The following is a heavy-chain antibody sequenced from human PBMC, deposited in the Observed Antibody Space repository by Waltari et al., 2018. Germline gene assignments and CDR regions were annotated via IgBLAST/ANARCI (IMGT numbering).Heavy chain of an antibody. J-gene: IGHJ4*02. Sequence: EVQLVESGGGLVQPGGSLRLSCAASGFTFSSYEMNWVRQAPGKGLEWVSYISSSGSTIYYADSVKGRFTISRDNAKNSLYLQMNSLRAEDTAVYYCASRGYYYDSSGYYIDYWGQGTLVTVSS. CDR1: GFTFSSYE. CDR2: ISSSGSTI. CDR3: ASRGYYYDSSGYYIDY. V-gene: IGHV3-48*03. D-gene: IGHD3-22*01.